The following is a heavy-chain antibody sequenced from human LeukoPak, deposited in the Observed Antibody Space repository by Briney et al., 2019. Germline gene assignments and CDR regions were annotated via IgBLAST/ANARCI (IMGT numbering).Heavy chain of an antibody. Sequence: ASVKVSCKASGYTFTGYYMHWVRQAPGQGLEWMGWINPNSGGTNYAQKFQGWVTMTRDTSIGTAYMELSRLRSDDTAVYYCARENSRSEYSSSSCFDYWGQGTLVTVSS. CDR3: ARENSRSEYSSSSCFDY. J-gene: IGHJ4*02. V-gene: IGHV1-2*04. CDR1: GYTFTGYY. CDR2: INPNSGGT. D-gene: IGHD6-6*01.